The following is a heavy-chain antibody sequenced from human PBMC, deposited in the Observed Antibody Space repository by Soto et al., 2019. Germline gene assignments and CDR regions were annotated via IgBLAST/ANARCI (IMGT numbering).Heavy chain of an antibody. J-gene: IGHJ6*02. V-gene: IGHV3-7*01. Sequence: VQLVESGGGVVQPGRSLRLSCAASGFTFSSYGMHWVRQAPGKGLEWVAKIRQDGSEKYYVDSVRGRFTISRDNAKSSLYLQMNSLRADDTAVYYCARDGYSYALDVWGQGTTVTVSS. CDR2: IRQDGSEK. CDR3: ARDGYSYALDV. CDR1: GFTFSSYG.